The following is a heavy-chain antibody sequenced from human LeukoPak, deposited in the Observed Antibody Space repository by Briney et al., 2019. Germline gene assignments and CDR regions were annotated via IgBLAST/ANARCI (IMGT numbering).Heavy chain of an antibody. D-gene: IGHD3-10*01. V-gene: IGHV1-8*02. CDR1: GYTFTSYG. CDR2: MNPNSGNT. Sequence: ASVKVSCKASGYTFTSYGISWVRQAPGQGLEWMGWMNPNSGNTGYAQKFQGRVTMTRNTSISTAYMELSSLRSEDTAVYYCARAPAWVRGVIITTLGTRYYYYMDVWGKGTTVTISS. CDR3: ARAPAWVRGVIITTLGTRYYYYMDV. J-gene: IGHJ6*03.